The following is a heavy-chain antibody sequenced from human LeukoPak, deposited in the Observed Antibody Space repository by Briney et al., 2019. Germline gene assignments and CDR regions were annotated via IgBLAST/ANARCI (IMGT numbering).Heavy chain of an antibody. J-gene: IGHJ3*02. Sequence: SETLSLTCTVSGVSISSYYWSWIRPPPGKGLEWIGYIYYSGSTNYNPSLKSRVTISVDTSKNQFSLKLSSVTAADTAVYYCASHPPLDIWGQGTMVTVSS. CDR3: ASHPPLDI. CDR1: GVSISSYY. V-gene: IGHV4-59*01. CDR2: IYYSGST.